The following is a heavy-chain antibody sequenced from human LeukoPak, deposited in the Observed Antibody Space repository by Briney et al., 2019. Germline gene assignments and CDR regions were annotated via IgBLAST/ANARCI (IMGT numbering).Heavy chain of an antibody. J-gene: IGHJ5*02. Sequence: GSSVKVSCKASGGTFSSYAISWVRQAPGQGLEWMGGIIPIFGTANYAQKFQGRVTITTEESTSTAYMELSSLRSEDTAVYYCARASLRYSSSWGFDPWGQGTLVTVSS. D-gene: IGHD6-13*01. CDR2: IIPIFGTA. CDR3: ARASLRYSSSWGFDP. CDR1: GGTFSSYA. V-gene: IGHV1-69*05.